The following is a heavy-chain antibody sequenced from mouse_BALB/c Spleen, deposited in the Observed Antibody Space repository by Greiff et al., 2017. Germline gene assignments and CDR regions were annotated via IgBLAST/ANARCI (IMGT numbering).Heavy chain of an antibody. CDR3: ARDSSSYYYGSSYGY. V-gene: IGHV5-4*02. CDR1: GFTFSDYY. J-gene: IGHJ2*01. Sequence: EVNVVESGGGLVKPGGSLKLSCAASGFTFSDYYMYWVRQTPEKRLEWVATISDGGSYTYYPDSVKGRFTISRDNAKNNLYLQMSSLKSEDTAMYYCARDSSSYYYGSSYGYWGQGTTLTVSS. CDR2: ISDGGSYT. D-gene: IGHD1-1*01.